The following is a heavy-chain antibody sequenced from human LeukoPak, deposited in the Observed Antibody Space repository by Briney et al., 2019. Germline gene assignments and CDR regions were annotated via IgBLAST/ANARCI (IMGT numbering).Heavy chain of an antibody. Sequence: SETLSLTCTVSGGSISSYYWSWIRQPPGKGLEWIGYIYYSGSTNYNPSLKSRVTISVDTSKNQFSLKLSSVTAADTAVYYCARDRAALFDYWGQGTLVTVSS. CDR1: GGSISSYY. CDR2: IYYSGST. J-gene: IGHJ4*02. V-gene: IGHV4-59*01. D-gene: IGHD6-6*01. CDR3: ARDRAALFDY.